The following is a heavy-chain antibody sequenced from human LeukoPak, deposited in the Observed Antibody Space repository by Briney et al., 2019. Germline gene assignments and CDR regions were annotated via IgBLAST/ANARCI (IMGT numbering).Heavy chain of an antibody. D-gene: IGHD3-9*01. Sequence: KASQTLSLTCTVSGGSISSGGYYWSWIRQPPGKGLEWIGYIYHSGSTYYNPSLKSRVTISVDRSKNQFSLKLSSVTAADTAVYYCARGNYDILTGYPYYFDYWGQGTLVTVSS. V-gene: IGHV4-30-2*01. CDR1: GGSISSGGYY. CDR2: IYHSGST. J-gene: IGHJ4*02. CDR3: ARGNYDILTGYPYYFDY.